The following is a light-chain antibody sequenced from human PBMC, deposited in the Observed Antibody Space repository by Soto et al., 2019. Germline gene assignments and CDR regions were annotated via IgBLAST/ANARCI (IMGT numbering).Light chain of an antibody. CDR1: QSISYW. CDR3: QHYNSDPWT. V-gene: IGKV1-5*01. CDR2: GAS. J-gene: IGKJ1*01. Sequence: DIRMTQSPSTLSASVGDRVTITCRASQSISYWLAWYQQIPGKAPKVLIYGASSLGSGVPSRFSGSGSGTEFTLTISSLQPDDFATHFCQHYNSDPWTFGQGTKVEVK.